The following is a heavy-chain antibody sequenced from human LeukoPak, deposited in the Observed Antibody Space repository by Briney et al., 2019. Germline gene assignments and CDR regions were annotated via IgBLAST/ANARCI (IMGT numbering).Heavy chain of an antibody. D-gene: IGHD2-2*01. CDR1: GYTLTELS. Sequence: ASVKVSCKVSGYTLTELSMHWVRQAPGKGLEWMGGFDPEDGETIYAQKFQGRVTMTEDTSTDTAYMELSSLRSEDTAVYYCATKPRYCSSTSCYAGGFDYWGQGTLVTVSP. CDR3: ATKPRYCSSTSCYAGGFDY. V-gene: IGHV1-24*01. CDR2: FDPEDGET. J-gene: IGHJ4*02.